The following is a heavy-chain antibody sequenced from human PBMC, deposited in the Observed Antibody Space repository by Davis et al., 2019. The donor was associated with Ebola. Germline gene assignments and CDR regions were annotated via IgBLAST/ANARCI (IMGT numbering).Heavy chain of an antibody. J-gene: IGHJ4*02. CDR2: IRSKANSYAT. CDR1: EFTFSAPA. D-gene: IGHD2-8*02. CDR3: TISSSGLDY. Sequence: GESLKISCAASEFTFSAPAIHWFRQASGKGLEWVGRIRSKANSYATAYAASVKGRLTISRDDSKNTAYLQMNSLKTEDTAVYYFTISSSGLDYWCQGTLVTVSS. V-gene: IGHV3-73*01.